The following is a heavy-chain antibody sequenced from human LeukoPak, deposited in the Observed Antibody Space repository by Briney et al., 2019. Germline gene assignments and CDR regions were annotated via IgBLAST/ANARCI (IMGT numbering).Heavy chain of an antibody. CDR2: ISYSGTT. V-gene: IGHV4-59*08. J-gene: IGHJ4*02. Sequence: NPSETLSLTCSVSGGSISNYYWSWIRQPPGKGLEWFGYISYSGTTNYNPSLKSRVAMSMDTSKNQFSLELNSVTAADTAVYYCASLWGSGSGPPKYYFDHWGQGTPVTVSS. D-gene: IGHD5-12*01. CDR1: GGSISNYY. CDR3: ASLWGSGSGPPKYYFDH.